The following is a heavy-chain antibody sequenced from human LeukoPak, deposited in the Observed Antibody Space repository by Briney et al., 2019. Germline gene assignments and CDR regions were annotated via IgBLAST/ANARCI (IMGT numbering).Heavy chain of an antibody. V-gene: IGHV4-59*01. J-gene: IGHJ4*02. CDR1: GVSISKFY. D-gene: IGHD3-10*01. Sequence: SETLSLTCTVSGVSISKFYWSWIRQPPGKGLEWIGYIYYSGSTNYNPSLKSRVTISVDTSKNQFSLKLSSVTAADTAVYYCARGGFREFDSWGQGTLVIVSS. CDR2: IYYSGST. CDR3: ARGGFREFDS.